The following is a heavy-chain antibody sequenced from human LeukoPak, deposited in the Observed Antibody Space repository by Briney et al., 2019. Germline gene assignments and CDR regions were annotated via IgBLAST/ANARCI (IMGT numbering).Heavy chain of an antibody. V-gene: IGHV3-7*01. Sequence: GGSLRLSCAPSGFTFNSNCLIWLGPAPGKGLKGVANTKQYGSQKYYVDSVKGRFPMSRDNAKDSLYLQMHSLRAEDTAVYYCARDLEGLDYWGQGTLVTVSS. J-gene: IGHJ4*02. CDR1: GFTFNSNC. CDR3: ARDLEGLDY. D-gene: IGHD1-1*01. CDR2: TKQYGSQK.